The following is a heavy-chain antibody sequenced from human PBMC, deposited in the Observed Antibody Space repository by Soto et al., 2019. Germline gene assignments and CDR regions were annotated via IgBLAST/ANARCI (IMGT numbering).Heavy chain of an antibody. V-gene: IGHV1-3*01. CDR3: ARTQPLYCSGGSCYYPFDY. J-gene: IGHJ4*02. D-gene: IGHD2-15*01. CDR1: GYTFTNYA. Sequence: ASVKVSCKASGYTFTNYAMHCVRQAPGQRLEWMGWINAGNGDTKYSQKFQGRVTITRDTSASTAYMELSSLRSEDTAVYYCARTQPLYCSGGSCYYPFDYWGQGTLVTVPQ. CDR2: INAGNGDT.